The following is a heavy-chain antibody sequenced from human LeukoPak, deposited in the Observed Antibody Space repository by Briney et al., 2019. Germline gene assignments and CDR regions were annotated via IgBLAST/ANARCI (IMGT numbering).Heavy chain of an antibody. Sequence: SGGSLRLSCAASGFTFSSYAMSWVRQAPGKGLEWVSAISGSGGSTYYADSVKGRFTISRDNSKNTLYLQMNSLRAEDTAVYYCAKDSRYCSGGSCYSGFDYWGQGTLVTVSS. V-gene: IGHV3-23*01. CDR3: AKDSRYCSGGSCYSGFDY. J-gene: IGHJ4*02. D-gene: IGHD2-15*01. CDR2: ISGSGGST. CDR1: GFTFSSYA.